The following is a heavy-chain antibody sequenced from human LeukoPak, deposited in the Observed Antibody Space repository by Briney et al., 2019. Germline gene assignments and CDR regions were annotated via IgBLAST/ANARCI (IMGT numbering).Heavy chain of an antibody. CDR2: ISGSGGST. CDR3: AKKRVAVAGTHYFDY. CDR1: GFTFSSYA. V-gene: IGHV3-23*01. J-gene: IGHJ4*02. Sequence: GGSLRLSCAASGFTFSSYAMSWVRQAPGKGLAWVSGISGSGGSTYYADSVKGRFTISRDNSKNTLYLQMNSLRAEDTAVYYCAKKRVAVAGTHYFDYWGQGTLVTVSS. D-gene: IGHD6-19*01.